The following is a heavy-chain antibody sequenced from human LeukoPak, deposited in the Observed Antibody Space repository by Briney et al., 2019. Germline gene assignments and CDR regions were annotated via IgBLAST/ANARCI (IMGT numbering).Heavy chain of an antibody. Sequence: GGSLRLSCAASGFTFDDYGMRWVRQAPGKGLEWVSGINWNGGSTGYADSVKGRFTISRDNAKNSLHLQMNSLRAEDTALYYCAREHDFWSGYSLDAFDIWGQGTMVTVSS. CDR3: AREHDFWSGYSLDAFDI. D-gene: IGHD3-3*01. CDR1: GFTFDDYG. CDR2: INWNGGST. J-gene: IGHJ3*02. V-gene: IGHV3-20*04.